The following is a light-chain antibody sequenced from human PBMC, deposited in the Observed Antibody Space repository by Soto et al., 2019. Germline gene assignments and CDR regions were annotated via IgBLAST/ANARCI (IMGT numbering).Light chain of an antibody. CDR3: SSYTSRATWV. Sequence: QSALTQPASVSGSPGQSITISCTGTNSDVGGYNYVSWYQQHPGKAPKLMIYEVSNRPSGVSNRFSGSKSGNTASLTISGLQTEDEADYYCSSYTSRATWVFGGGTKLTVL. CDR1: NSDVGGYNY. V-gene: IGLV2-14*01. J-gene: IGLJ3*02. CDR2: EVS.